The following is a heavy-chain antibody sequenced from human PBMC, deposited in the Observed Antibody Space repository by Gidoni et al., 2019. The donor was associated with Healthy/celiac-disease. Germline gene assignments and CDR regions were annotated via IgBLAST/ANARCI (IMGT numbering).Heavy chain of an antibody. CDR2: ISSSSSTI. J-gene: IGHJ5*02. CDR1: GLTFSSYI. V-gene: IGHV3-48*04. D-gene: IGHD2-15*01. CDR3: ARDSGYSGWFDP. Sequence: EVQLVESGGGLVQPGGSLRLSLAASGLTFSSYIMNCVRQAPGKGLEWVSYISSSSSTIYYAVSVKGRFIISRDNAKNSLYLQMNSLRAEDTAVYYCARDSGYSGWFDPWGQGTLVTVSS.